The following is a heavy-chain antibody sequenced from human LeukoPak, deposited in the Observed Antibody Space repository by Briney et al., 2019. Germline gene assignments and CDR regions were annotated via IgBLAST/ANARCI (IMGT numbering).Heavy chain of an antibody. CDR2: ISGSGGST. CDR1: GFTFSSYA. J-gene: IGHJ4*02. V-gene: IGHV3-23*01. CDR3: ARSGYSYGPIEFDY. Sequence: GSLRLSCAASGFTFSSYAMSWVRQAPGKGLEWVSAISGSGGSTYYADSVKGRFTISRDNSKNMLYLQMNSLRAEDTAVYYCARSGYSYGPIEFDYWGQGTLVTVSS. D-gene: IGHD5-18*01.